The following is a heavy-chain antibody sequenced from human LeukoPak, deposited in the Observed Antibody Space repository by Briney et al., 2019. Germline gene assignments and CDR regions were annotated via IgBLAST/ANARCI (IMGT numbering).Heavy chain of an antibody. D-gene: IGHD1-26*01. CDR2: INHSGST. V-gene: IGHV4-34*01. CDR1: GGSFSGYY. Sequence: SETLSLTCAVYGGSFSGYYWSWIRQPPGKGLEWIGEINHSGSTNYNPSLKSRVTISVDTSKNQFSLKLSSVTAADTAVYYCARHKGKSGSSPNFDYWGQGTLVTVSS. J-gene: IGHJ4*02. CDR3: ARHKGKSGSSPNFDY.